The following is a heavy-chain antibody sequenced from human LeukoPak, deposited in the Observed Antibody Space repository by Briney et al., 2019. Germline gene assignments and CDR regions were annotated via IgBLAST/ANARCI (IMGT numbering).Heavy chain of an antibody. CDR2: IYYSGST. D-gene: IGHD1-26*01. CDR3: ARASGSYFYYYGMDV. J-gene: IGHJ6*02. Sequence: SETLSLTCTVSGGSISSYYWSWIRQPPGKGLEWIGYIYYSGSTNYNPSLKSRVTISVDTSKNQFSLKLSSVTAADTAVYCCARASGSYFYYYGMDVWGQGTTVTVSS. CDR1: GGSISSYY. V-gene: IGHV4-59*01.